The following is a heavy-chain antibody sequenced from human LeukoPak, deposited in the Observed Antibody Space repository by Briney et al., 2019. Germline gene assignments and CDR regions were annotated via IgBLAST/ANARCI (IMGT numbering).Heavy chain of an antibody. V-gene: IGHV3-7*01. CDR3: ARGSWPFDY. Sequence: GGSLRLSCAASGFTFSSSWMGWVRQAPGQGLEWVANIKQDGSENYYVDSVKGRFSISRDNAKNSLYLQMNSLRAEHTAVYYCARGSWPFDYWGQGTLVTVSS. CDR1: GFTFSSSW. CDR2: IKQDGSEN. J-gene: IGHJ4*02. D-gene: IGHD6-25*01.